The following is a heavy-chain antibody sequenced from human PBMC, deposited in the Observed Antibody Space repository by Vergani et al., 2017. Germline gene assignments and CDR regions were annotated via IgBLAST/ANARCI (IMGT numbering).Heavy chain of an antibody. CDR3: AKDLFGIAAAGNIFDY. CDR2: ISGSGGST. J-gene: IGHJ4*02. Sequence: EVQLLESGGGLVQPGGSLRLSCAASGFTFSSYAMSWVRQAPGKGLEWVSAISGSGGSTYYAASVKGRFTTSRDKSKNTLYLQMNSLRAEDTAVYYCAKDLFGIAAAGNIFDYWGQGTLVTVSS. V-gene: IGHV3-23*01. D-gene: IGHD6-13*01. CDR1: GFTFSSYA.